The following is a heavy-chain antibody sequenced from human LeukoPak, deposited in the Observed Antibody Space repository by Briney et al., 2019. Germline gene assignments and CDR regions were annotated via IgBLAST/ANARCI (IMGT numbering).Heavy chain of an antibody. V-gene: IGHV1-8*01. D-gene: IGHD3-22*01. Sequence: GASVKVSCKASGYTFTSYDINWVRQATGQGLEGMGWMNPNSGNTGYAQKFQGRVTMTRNTSISTAYMELSSLRSEDTAVYYCARGCRPYYYDSSGPTYYYYMDVWGKGTTVTVSS. CDR2: MNPNSGNT. CDR1: GYTFTSYD. CDR3: ARGCRPYYYDSSGPTYYYYMDV. J-gene: IGHJ6*03.